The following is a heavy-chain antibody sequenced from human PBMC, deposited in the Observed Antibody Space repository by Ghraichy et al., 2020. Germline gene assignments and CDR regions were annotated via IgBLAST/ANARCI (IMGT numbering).Heavy chain of an antibody. J-gene: IGHJ4*02. Sequence: GESLNISCAASGFTFSSHWMSWVRQAPGKGLEWVANIKQDESEKYYVDSVKGRFTISRDNAKNSLYLQMNSLRVEDTAVYYCARAGEYYYDSSGYYTYWGQRTLFTVSS. CDR1: GFTFSSHW. D-gene: IGHD3-22*01. V-gene: IGHV3-7*01. CDR2: IKQDESEK. CDR3: ARAGEYYYDSSGYYTY.